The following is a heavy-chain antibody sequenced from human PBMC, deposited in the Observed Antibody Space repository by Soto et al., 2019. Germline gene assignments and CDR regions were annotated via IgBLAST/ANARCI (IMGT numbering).Heavy chain of an antibody. J-gene: IGHJ4*02. CDR3: ARDGSY. V-gene: IGHV4-59*01. CDR1: GGSMSEYF. CDR2: IYYLGST. Sequence: SETLSLTCSVSGGSMSEYFWSWIRQSPGKGLEWIGYIYYLGSTDYNPSLKSRVTISVDTSKRQFSLRLTSVTAADTAVYYCARDGSYWGQGALVTVSS.